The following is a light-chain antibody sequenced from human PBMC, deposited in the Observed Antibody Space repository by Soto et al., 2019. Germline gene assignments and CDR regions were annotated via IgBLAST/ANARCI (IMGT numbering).Light chain of an antibody. CDR3: QQYNNWPALI. V-gene: IGKV3-15*01. CDR2: GAS. Sequence: EIVMTQSPATLSVSPGERATLSCRASQSVSSNLAWYQLTPGQAPRLLIYGASTRATGIPARFSGSGSGTEFTLTISSLQSEDFAVYYCQQYNNWPALIFGGGTKVDIK. CDR1: QSVSSN. J-gene: IGKJ4*01.